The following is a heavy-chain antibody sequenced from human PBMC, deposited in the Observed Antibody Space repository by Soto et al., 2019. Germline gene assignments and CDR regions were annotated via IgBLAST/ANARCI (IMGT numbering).Heavy chain of an antibody. J-gene: IGHJ3*01. CDR2: ISHSGST. CDR3: SGGTNAIRGVTMSIDAYDV. Sequence: HVHLQQWGAGLLKPSETLSLTCGLSGGSFIAHYWTWIRQSPGKGLEWFGEISHSGSTNYNPSLKSRLTISVDTSRNQFSLKLSSVTAADTAVYYCSGGTNAIRGVTMSIDAYDVWGQGTVVTVSS. D-gene: IGHD3-10*01. V-gene: IGHV4-34*01. CDR1: GGSFIAHY.